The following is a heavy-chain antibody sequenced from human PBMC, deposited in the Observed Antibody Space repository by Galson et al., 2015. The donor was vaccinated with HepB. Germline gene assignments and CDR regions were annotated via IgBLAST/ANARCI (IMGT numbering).Heavy chain of an antibody. J-gene: IGHJ6*02. CDR2: IYSGGNT. V-gene: IGHV3-66*02. CDR3: AREGYSYGSKDSEGYYGMDV. Sequence: SLRLSCAASGFTISSNYMSWVRQAPGKGLEWVSVIYSGGNTYYADSVKGRFTISRDNSKNTLYLQMNSLRAEDTAVYYCAREGYSYGSKDSEGYYGMDVWGQGTTVTVSS. CDR1: GFTISSNY. D-gene: IGHD5-18*01.